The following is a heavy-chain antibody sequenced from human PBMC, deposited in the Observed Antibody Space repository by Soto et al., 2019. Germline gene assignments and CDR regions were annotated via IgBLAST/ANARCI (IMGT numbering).Heavy chain of an antibody. J-gene: IGHJ3*02. CDR2: IYPGDSDS. Sequence: RGESLKISCMGSGYKVSTWHNFTSYWIGWVRQMPGKGLEWMGIIYPGDSDSRYSPSFQGQVTISADKSISTAYLQWSSLKASDTAMYYCARLGVDENIVLVPAAMGLDDAFDIWGQGTMVTVS. CDR1: GYKVSTWHNFTSYW. CDR3: ARLGVDENIVLVPAAMGLDDAFDI. V-gene: IGHV5-51*01. D-gene: IGHD2-2*01.